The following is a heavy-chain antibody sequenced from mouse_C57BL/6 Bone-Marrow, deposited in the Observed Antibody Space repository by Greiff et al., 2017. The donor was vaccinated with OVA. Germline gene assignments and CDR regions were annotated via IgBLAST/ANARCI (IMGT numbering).Heavy chain of an antibody. D-gene: IGHD3-1*01. J-gene: IGHJ3*01. CDR2: IWSGGST. Sequence: VQRVESGPGLVQPSQSLSITCTVSGFSLTSYGVHWVRQSPGKGLEWLGVIWSGGSTDYNAAFISRLSISKDNSKSQVFFKMNSLQADDTAIYYCARNLGGFAYWGQGTLVTVSA. V-gene: IGHV2-2*01. CDR1: GFSLTSYG. CDR3: ARNLGGFAY.